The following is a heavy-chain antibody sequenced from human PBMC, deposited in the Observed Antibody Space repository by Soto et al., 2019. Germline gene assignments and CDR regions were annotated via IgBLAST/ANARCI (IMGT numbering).Heavy chain of an antibody. D-gene: IGHD5-18*01. CDR2: IYYSGST. CDR3: ARWIKLWLCAFDI. V-gene: IGHV4-39*01. CDR1: GGSISSSSYY. Sequence: ASETLSLTCTVSGGSISSSSYYWGWIRQPPGKGLEWIGSIYYSGSTYYNPSLKSRVTISVDTSKNQFSLKLSSVTAADTAVYYCARWIKLWLCAFDIWGQGTMVTVSS. J-gene: IGHJ3*02.